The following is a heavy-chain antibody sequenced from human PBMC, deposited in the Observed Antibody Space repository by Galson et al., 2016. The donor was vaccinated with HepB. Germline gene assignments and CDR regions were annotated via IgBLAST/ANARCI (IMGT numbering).Heavy chain of an antibody. CDR3: ARSGGPEYSGSQADY. CDR2: ISYDGHNK. J-gene: IGHJ4*02. V-gene: IGHV3-30-3*01. CDR1: GFTFSTYA. Sequence: SLRLSCAASGFTFSTYAMHWVRQAPGKGLQWVATISYDGHNKYYADSVKGRFTISSDKSKNTLFLQMNSLRPEDTAMHSCARSGGPEYSGSQADYWGQGTLVTVSS. D-gene: IGHD1-26*01.